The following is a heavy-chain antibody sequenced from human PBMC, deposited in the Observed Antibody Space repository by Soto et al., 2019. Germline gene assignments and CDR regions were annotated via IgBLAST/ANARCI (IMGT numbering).Heavy chain of an antibody. J-gene: IGHJ4*02. CDR2: ISAYTGKT. CDR3: ARAGFSTSWLGIFATGVHGVEIDH. D-gene: IGHD6-13*01. V-gene: IGHV1-18*01. CDR1: GYTCISYG. Sequence: QVQLVQSGAEVKKTGASVEVSCKASGYTCISYGISWVRQALGQGLEWMAWISAYTGKTKYAQKYQARVTITTDTLTTTSYMELRSLRSHDTAVYYCARAGFSTSWLGIFATGVHGVEIDHWGQGTLVTVSS.